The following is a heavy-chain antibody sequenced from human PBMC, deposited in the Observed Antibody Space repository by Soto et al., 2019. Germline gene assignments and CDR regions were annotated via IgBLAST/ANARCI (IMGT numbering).Heavy chain of an antibody. D-gene: IGHD2-2*01. CDR1: GYTFTSYG. CDR2: ISAYNGNT. V-gene: IGHV1-18*01. J-gene: IGHJ6*02. CDR3: AREGPIGVVPAAMGGGYYYYYGMDV. Sequence: QVQLVQSGAEVKKPGASVKVSCKASGYTFTSYGISWVRQAPGQGLEWMGWISAYNGNTNYAQKLQGRVTMTTDTATRKAYIELRSLRSDDTAGYYCAREGPIGVVPAAMGGGYYYYYGMDVWGQGTTVTVSS.